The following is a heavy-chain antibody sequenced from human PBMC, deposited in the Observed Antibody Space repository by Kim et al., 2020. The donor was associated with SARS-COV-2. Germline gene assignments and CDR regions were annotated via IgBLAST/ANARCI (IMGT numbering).Heavy chain of an antibody. Sequence: YYPGSVKGRFTISRENAKNSLYLQMNSLGAGDTAVYYCVRVDLRGGGQDYWGQGTLVTVSS. V-gene: IGHV3-13*01. CDR3: VRVDLRGGGQDY. J-gene: IGHJ4*02. D-gene: IGHD3-16*01.